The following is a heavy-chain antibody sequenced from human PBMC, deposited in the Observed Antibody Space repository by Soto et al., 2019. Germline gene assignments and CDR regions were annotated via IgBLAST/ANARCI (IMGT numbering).Heavy chain of an antibody. D-gene: IGHD3-22*01. CDR3: ARRPFPSSVSALTDPFDF. CDR1: GGSIRTSSYY. V-gene: IGHV4-39*01. CDR2: IYYSGSS. J-gene: IGHJ4*02. Sequence: SETLSLTCTVSGGSIRTSSYYWGWIRQPPGKGLEWIGSIYYSGSSFYNPSLKSRLTMSVDASKNQLSLRVNSVTATDTAVYYSARRPFPSSVSALTDPFDFWGQGTLVTVSS.